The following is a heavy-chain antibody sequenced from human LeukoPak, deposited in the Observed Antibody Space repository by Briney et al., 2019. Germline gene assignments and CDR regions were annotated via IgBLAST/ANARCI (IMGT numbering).Heavy chain of an antibody. CDR3: ARGYSGPTRYCSGGSCSTPEYFQH. V-gene: IGHV3-30*04. CDR1: GFTFSSYS. J-gene: IGHJ1*01. D-gene: IGHD2-15*01. Sequence: GGSLRLSWAASGFTFSSYSMHWVRQAPGKGLEWEAVISYDGSNKYYADSVKGRFTISRDNSKNKLYLQMNGLRAEDTAVYYCARGYSGPTRYCSGGSCSTPEYFQHWGQGTLVTVSS. CDR2: ISYDGSNK.